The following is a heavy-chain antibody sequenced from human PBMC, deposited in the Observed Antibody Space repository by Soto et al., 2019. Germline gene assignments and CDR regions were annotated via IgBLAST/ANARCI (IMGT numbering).Heavy chain of an antibody. V-gene: IGHV1-69*02. CDR1: GGTFSSYT. D-gene: IGHD3-22*01. CDR3: ARSEIADY. J-gene: IGHJ4*02. CDR2: IIPILGIA. Sequence: QVQLVQSGAEVKKPGSSVKVSCKASGGTFSSYTISWVRQAPGQGLEWMGRIIPILGIANYAQKFQGRVTITANKSASAAYMELSSLRSEDTAVYYCARSEIADYWVQGALVTVSS.